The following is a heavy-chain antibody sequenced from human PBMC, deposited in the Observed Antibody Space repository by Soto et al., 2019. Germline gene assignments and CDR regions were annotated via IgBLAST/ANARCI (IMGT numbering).Heavy chain of an antibody. CDR1: GFTFSTYA. D-gene: IGHD2-8*01. CDR2: ITTSGGNT. J-gene: IGHJ6*03. CDR3: AGRYCTNGVCYTNYYYYIDV. V-gene: IGHV3-23*01. Sequence: HPGGSLRLSCAASGFTFSTYAMSWVRQAPGKGLEWVSTITTSGGNTYYADSVQGRFTISRDNSKNTLYLQMNSLRAEDTAVYYCAGRYCTNGVCYTNYYYYIDVWGKGTTVTVSS.